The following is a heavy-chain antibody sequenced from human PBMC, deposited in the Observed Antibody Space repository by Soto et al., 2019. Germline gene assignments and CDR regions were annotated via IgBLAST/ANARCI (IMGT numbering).Heavy chain of an antibody. J-gene: IGHJ4*02. CDR1: GFSFSGHT. CDR3: AKDRHPDGIWTFDY. Sequence: GGSLRLSCAASGFSFSGHTMNWVRQAQGKGLEWISGINGGGGTTYYADSVKGRFTISRDDSKNILYLQMNSPRAEDTAIYYCAKDRHPDGIWTFDYWGRGTLVTVSS. V-gene: IGHV3-23*01. D-gene: IGHD3-9*01. CDR2: INGGGGTT.